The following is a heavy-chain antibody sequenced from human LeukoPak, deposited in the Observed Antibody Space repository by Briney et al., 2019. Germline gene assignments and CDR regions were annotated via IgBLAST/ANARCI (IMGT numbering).Heavy chain of an antibody. D-gene: IGHD5-18*01. CDR2: IRYDGSNK. V-gene: IGHV3-30*02. CDR1: GFTFSSHG. CDR3: AKDRGYSYGYYYYGMDV. Sequence: PGGSLRLSRAASGFTFSSHGMHWVRQAPGKGLEWVAFIRYDGSNKYYADSVKGRFTISRDNSKNTLYLQMNSLRAEDTAVYYCAKDRGYSYGYYYYGMDVWGQGTTVTVSS. J-gene: IGHJ6*02.